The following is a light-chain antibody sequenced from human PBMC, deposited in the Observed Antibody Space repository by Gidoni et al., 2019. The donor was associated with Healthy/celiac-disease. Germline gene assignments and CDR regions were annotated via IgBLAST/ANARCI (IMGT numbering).Light chain of an antibody. Sequence: QSALTQPASVSGSPGQSITISCTGTSSDVGGYNYVSWYQQHQGNAPKLMIYEVSNRPSGVSNRFSGSKSGNTASLTISGLQAEDEADYYCSSYTSSSTLHVFGTGTKVTVL. V-gene: IGLV2-14*01. J-gene: IGLJ1*01. CDR1: SSDVGGYNY. CDR3: SSYTSSSTLHV. CDR2: EVS.